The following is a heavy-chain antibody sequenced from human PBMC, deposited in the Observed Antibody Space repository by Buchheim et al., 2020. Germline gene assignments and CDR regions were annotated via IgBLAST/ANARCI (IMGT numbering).Heavy chain of an antibody. CDR3: ARDRYYYDSSGYSYGMDV. CDR2: ITPILGIA. J-gene: IGHJ6*02. Sequence: QVQLVQSGAEVKKPGSSVKVSCKASGGTFSSYTISWVRQAPGQGLEWMGRITPILGIANYAQKFQGRVTITADKSTSTAYMELSSLRSEDTAVYYCARDRYYYDSSGYSYGMDVWGQGTT. CDR1: GGTFSSYT. D-gene: IGHD3-22*01. V-gene: IGHV1-69*08.